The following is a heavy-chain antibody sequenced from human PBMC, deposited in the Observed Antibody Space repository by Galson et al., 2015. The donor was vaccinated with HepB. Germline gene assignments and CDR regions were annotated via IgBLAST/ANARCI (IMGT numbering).Heavy chain of an antibody. V-gene: IGHV3-30*04. Sequence: SLRLSCAASGFTFSSYAMHWVRQAPGKGLEWVAVISYDGSNKYYADSVKGRFTISRDNSKNTLYLQMNSLRAEDTAVYYCARVHVSGSPWDYFDYWGQGTLVTVSS. J-gene: IGHJ4*02. CDR1: GFTFSSYA. CDR2: ISYDGSNK. D-gene: IGHD1-26*01. CDR3: ARVHVSGSPWDYFDY.